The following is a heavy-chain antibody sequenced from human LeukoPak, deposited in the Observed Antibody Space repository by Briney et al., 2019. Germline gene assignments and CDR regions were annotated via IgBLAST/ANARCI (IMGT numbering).Heavy chain of an antibody. Sequence: PGGSLRLSCAASGFTFSSYAMSWVRQAPGKGLEWVSAISGSGGSTYYADSVKGRFTISRDNSKNTLYLQMNSVRAEDTAVYYCARLLGYCSSTSCYAHAFDIWGQGTMVTVSS. J-gene: IGHJ3*02. CDR2: ISGSGGST. V-gene: IGHV3-23*01. D-gene: IGHD2-2*01. CDR3: ARLLGYCSSTSCYAHAFDI. CDR1: GFTFSSYA.